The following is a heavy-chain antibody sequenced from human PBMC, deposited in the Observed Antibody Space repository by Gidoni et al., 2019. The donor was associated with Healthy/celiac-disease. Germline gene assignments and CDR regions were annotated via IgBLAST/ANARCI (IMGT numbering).Heavy chain of an antibody. CDR3: ARGGAMGPWSSGWTP. CDR1: GCSISSYY. Sequence: QVQLQESGPGLVKPSETLSLTCTVSGCSISSYYWSWIRQPPGKGLEWIGYLYYSGSTNYNPSLKSRVTISVDTSKYQFSLKLSSVTAADTAVYYCARGGAMGPWSSGWTPWGQGTLVTVSS. J-gene: IGHJ4*02. D-gene: IGHD6-19*01. V-gene: IGHV4-59*01. CDR2: LYYSGST.